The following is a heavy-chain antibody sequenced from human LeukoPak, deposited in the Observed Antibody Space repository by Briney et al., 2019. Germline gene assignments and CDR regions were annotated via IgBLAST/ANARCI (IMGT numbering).Heavy chain of an antibody. CDR1: KFTFSDYS. CDR2: ISSIRNYI. J-gene: IGHJ4*02. D-gene: IGHD5-18*01. V-gene: IGHV3-21*01. Sequence: GGSLRLSCAASKFTFSDYSMSWVRQAPGKGLEWVSSISSIRNYIYYADSVKGRFTVSRDNAKNSLYLQMNSLRAEDTAVYYCARVGYSYGLPYYFDYWGQGTLVTVSS. CDR3: ARVGYSYGLPYYFDY.